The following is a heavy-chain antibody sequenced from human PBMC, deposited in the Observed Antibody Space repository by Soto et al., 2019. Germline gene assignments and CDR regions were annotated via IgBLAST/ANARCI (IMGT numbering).Heavy chain of an antibody. Sequence: QVQLVESGGGVVQPGRSLRLSCAASGFTFSSYAMHWVRQAPGKGLEWVAVISYDGSNKYYADSVKGRFTISRDNSKNTLYRKMNSLIAKHTVVYHWARDFETMVGKQPPWFAPWGEETLVPVPS. V-gene: IGHV3-30-3*01. D-gene: IGHD3-10*02. CDR2: ISYDGSNK. CDR1: GFTFSSYA. CDR3: ARDFETMVGKQPPWFAP. J-gene: IGHJ5*02.